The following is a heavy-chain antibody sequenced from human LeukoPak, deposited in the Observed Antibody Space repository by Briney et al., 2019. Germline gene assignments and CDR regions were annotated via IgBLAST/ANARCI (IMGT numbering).Heavy chain of an antibody. CDR3: ARAPGITMEQIDY. J-gene: IGHJ4*02. Sequence: SETLSLTCAVYGGSFSGYYWSWIRQPPGKGLEWIGEINHSGSTNYNPSLKSRVTISVDTSKNQFSLKLSSVTAADTAVYYCARAPGITMEQIDYWGQGTLVTVSS. D-gene: IGHD3-10*01. V-gene: IGHV4-34*01. CDR2: INHSGST. CDR1: GGSFSGYY.